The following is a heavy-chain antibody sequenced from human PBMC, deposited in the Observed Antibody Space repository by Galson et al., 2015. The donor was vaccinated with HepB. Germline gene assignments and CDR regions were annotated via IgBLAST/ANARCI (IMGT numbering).Heavy chain of an antibody. J-gene: IGHJ3*02. V-gene: IGHV1-18*01. CDR1: SYTFTSYG. D-gene: IGHD1-26*01. CDR2: ISAYNGNT. CDR3: ARVEVGATTSAFDI. Sequence: SVKVSCKASSYTFTSYGISWVRQAPGQGLEWMGWISAYNGNTNYAQKLQGRATMTTDTSTSTAYMELRSLRSDDTAVYYCARVEVGATTSAFDIWGQGTIVTVSS.